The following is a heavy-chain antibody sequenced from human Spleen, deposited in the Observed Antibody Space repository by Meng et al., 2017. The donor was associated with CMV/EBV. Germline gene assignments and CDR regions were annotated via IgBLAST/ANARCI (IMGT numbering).Heavy chain of an antibody. Sequence: SETLSLPCTVSGDSVSSSDYYWTWIRLPPGKGLEWIGYIYYSGSTNYNPSLKSRVTISVDTSKNQFSLKLRSVTAADTAVYYCARDNARYCSTTSCHTSFGMDVWGQGTTVTVSS. V-gene: IGHV4-61*08. CDR1: GDSVSSSDYY. CDR2: IYYSGST. CDR3: ARDNARYCSTTSCHTSFGMDV. D-gene: IGHD2-2*01. J-gene: IGHJ6*02.